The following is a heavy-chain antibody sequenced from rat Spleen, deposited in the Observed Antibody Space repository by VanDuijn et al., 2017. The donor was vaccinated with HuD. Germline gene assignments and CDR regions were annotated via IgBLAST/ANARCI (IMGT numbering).Heavy chain of an antibody. V-gene: IGHV6-6*01. CDR1: GFTFSTAW. CDR2: IKAKSNNYAT. Sequence: EVQVLESGGGLVRPGNSLKLSCVTSGFTFSTAWMYWYRQFPEKRLEWVARIKAKSNNYATDYTESVKGRFTISRDDSKSSIYLQMNNLKEEDTAIYYCAWDWFAYWGQGTLVTVSS. CDR3: AWDWFAY. J-gene: IGHJ3*01.